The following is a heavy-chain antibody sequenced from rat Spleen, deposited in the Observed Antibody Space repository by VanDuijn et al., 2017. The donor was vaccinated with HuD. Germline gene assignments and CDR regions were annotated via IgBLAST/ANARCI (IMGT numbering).Heavy chain of an antibody. Sequence: EVQLVESGGGLVQPGRSLKLSCAASGFTFSDYNMAWVRQAPTKGLEWVASISTDGGSYTYSPDSVKGRFTISRDNAKSTLYLQMDSLRSEDTATYYCTTGNYGFDYWGQGVMVTVSS. J-gene: IGHJ2*01. CDR1: GFTFSDYN. CDR3: TTGNYGFDY. CDR2: ISTDGGSYT. D-gene: IGHD1-11*01. V-gene: IGHV5S23*01.